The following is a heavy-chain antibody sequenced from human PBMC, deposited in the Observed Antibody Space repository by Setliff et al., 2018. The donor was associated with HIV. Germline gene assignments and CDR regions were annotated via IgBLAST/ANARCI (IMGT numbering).Heavy chain of an antibody. V-gene: IGHV3-9*01. CDR1: GFTFDDYA. D-gene: IGHD4-17*01. CDR2: ISWKSGAI. Sequence: SLRLSCAASGFTFDDYAMHWVRQTPGKGLEWVSSISWKSGAIDYAESVKGRFTISRDNAKNSLFLQMNSLRAEDTALYYCAREIRAGDYPPYNYYFYMDVWGKGTTVTVSS. CDR3: AREIRAGDYPPYNYYFYMDV. J-gene: IGHJ6*03.